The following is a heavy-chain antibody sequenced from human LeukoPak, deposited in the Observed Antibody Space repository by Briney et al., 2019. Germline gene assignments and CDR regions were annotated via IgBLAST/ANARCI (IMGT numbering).Heavy chain of an antibody. Sequence: GESLKISCKGSGYSFTSYWIGWVRQMPGKGLEWMGIIYPGDSDTRYSPSFQGQVTISADKSISTAYLQWSSLKASDTAMYYCARMRRTTIFGVVIPKGRYYFDYWGHGTLVTVSS. V-gene: IGHV5-51*01. J-gene: IGHJ4*01. CDR3: ARMRRTTIFGVVIPKGRYYFDY. CDR2: IYPGDSDT. D-gene: IGHD3-3*01. CDR1: GYSFTSYW.